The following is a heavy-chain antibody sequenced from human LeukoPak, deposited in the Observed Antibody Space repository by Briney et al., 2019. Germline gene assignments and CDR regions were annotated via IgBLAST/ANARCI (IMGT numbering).Heavy chain of an antibody. J-gene: IGHJ4*02. CDR2: ISSSSSYI. CDR3: ARSPMDSPFDY. V-gene: IGHV3-21*01. CDR1: GFTFSSYW. Sequence: GGSLRLSCAASGFTFSSYWMHWVRQAPGKGLEWVSSISSSSSYIYYADSVKGRFTISRDNAKNSLYLQMNSLRAEDTAVYYCARSPMDSPFDYWGQGTLVTVSS. D-gene: IGHD2-2*03.